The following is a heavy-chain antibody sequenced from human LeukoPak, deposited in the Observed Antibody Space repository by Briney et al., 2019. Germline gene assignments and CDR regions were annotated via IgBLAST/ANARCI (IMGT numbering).Heavy chain of an antibody. J-gene: IGHJ6*02. D-gene: IGHD2-21*01. CDR1: GYTFTSYD. CDR2: TNPNSGNT. CDR3: ARGLYHFGDYYYGMDV. Sequence: ASVKVSCKASGYTFTSYDINWVRQATGQGLEWMGWTNPNSGNTGYAQKFQGRVTMTRNTSISTAYMELSSLRSEDAAVYYCARGLYHFGDYYYGMDVWGQGTTVTVSS. V-gene: IGHV1-8*01.